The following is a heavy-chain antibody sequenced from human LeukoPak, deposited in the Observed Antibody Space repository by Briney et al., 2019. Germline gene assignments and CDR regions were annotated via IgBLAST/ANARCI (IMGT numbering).Heavy chain of an antibody. D-gene: IGHD6-6*01. CDR2: IHTSGST. CDR1: GGSISSYY. V-gene: IGHV4-4*07. J-gene: IGHJ4*02. Sequence: PSETLSLTCTVSGGSISSYYWSWIRQPAGKGLDWIGRIHTSGSTNYNPSLESRVTMSVDTPKNQFSLKLSSVTAADTAVYYCAREGSMTARPFVSIDYWGQGTLVTVSS. CDR3: AREGSMTARPFVSIDY.